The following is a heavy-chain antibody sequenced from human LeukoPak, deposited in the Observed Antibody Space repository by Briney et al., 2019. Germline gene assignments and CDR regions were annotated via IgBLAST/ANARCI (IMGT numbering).Heavy chain of an antibody. Sequence: PSETLSLTCAVYGGSFSGYYWSWIRQPPGKGLEWIGEINHSGSTNYNPSLKSRVTMSIDTSKNQFSLKMSSVTAADTAVYYCAKLGYDFEYRGQGALVTVSA. CDR2: INHSGST. CDR3: AKLGYDFEY. D-gene: IGHD5-12*01. CDR1: GGSFSGYY. V-gene: IGHV4-34*01. J-gene: IGHJ4*02.